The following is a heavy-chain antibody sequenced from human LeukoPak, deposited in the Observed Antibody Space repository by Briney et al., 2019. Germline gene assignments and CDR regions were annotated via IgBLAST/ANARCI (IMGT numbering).Heavy chain of an antibody. CDR2: ISGGGGST. CDR1: GFTFSGYA. D-gene: IGHD2-15*01. CDR3: AKDLTSGGSLFDY. J-gene: IGHJ4*02. Sequence: GVSLRLSCAASGFTFSGYAMSWVRQAPGKGLEWVSAISGGGGSTYYADSVKGRFTISRDNSRNTLYLQMNSLRAEDTAVYYCAKDLTSGGSLFDYWGQGTLVTVSS. V-gene: IGHV3-23*01.